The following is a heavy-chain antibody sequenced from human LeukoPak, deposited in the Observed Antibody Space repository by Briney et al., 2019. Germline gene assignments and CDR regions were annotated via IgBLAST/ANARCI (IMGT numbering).Heavy chain of an antibody. Sequence: SETLSLTCTVSGGSISSYYWSWIRQPPGKGLEWIGYIYYSGSTNYNPSLKSRVTISVDTSKNQFSLKLSSVTAADTAVYHCARGLAAAAVAGLDYWGQGTLVTVSS. J-gene: IGHJ4*02. CDR1: GGSISSYY. D-gene: IGHD6-19*01. CDR3: ARGLAAAAVAGLDY. V-gene: IGHV4-59*01. CDR2: IYYSGST.